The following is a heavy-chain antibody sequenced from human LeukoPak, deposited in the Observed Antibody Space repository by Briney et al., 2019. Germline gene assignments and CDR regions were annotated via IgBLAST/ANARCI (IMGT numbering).Heavy chain of an antibody. Sequence: SETLSLTCTVSGGPISSYYWSWIRQPAGKGLEWIGRIYTSGSTNYNPSLKSRVTISVDKSKNQFSLKLSSVTAADTAVYYCASSTVVPYYFDYWGQGTLVTVSS. D-gene: IGHD2-2*01. J-gene: IGHJ4*02. V-gene: IGHV4-4*07. CDR3: ASSTVVPYYFDY. CDR1: GGPISSYY. CDR2: IYTSGST.